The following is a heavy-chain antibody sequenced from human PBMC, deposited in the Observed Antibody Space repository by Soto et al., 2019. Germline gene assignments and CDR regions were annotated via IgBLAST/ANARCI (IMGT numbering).Heavy chain of an antibody. J-gene: IGHJ4*02. CDR3: AKDAPRGSSDY. CDR1: GFTFSSYG. D-gene: IGHD2-2*01. CDR2: ISYDGSNK. Sequence: QVQLVEPGGGVVQPGRSLRLSCAASGFTFSSYGMHWVRQAPGKGLEWVAVISYDGSNKYYADSVKGRFTISRDNSKNTLYLQMNSLRAEDTAEYYCAKDAPRGSSDYWGQGTLVTVSS. V-gene: IGHV3-30*18.